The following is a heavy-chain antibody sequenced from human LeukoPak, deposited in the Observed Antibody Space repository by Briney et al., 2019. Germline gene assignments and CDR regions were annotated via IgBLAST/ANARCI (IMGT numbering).Heavy chain of an antibody. V-gene: IGHV1-18*01. J-gene: IGHJ5*02. CDR2: ISAYNGNT. D-gene: IGHD4-17*01. CDR1: GYTFTSYG. Sequence: ASVQVSCKASGYTFTSYGISWVRQAPGQGLEWMGWISAYNGNTNYAQKLQGRVTMTRDTSISTAYMELSRLRSDDTAVYYCARGLREAGWFDPWGRGTLVTVSS. CDR3: ARGLREAGWFDP.